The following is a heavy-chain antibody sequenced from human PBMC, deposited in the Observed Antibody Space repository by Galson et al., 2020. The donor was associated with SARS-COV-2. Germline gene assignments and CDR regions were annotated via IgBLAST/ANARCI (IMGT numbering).Heavy chain of an antibody. CDR1: GFTFDDYA. V-gene: IGHV3-9*01. J-gene: IGHJ6*02. CDR3: AKDISTVRGSKYYYYHYAMDV. CDR2: ISWNSGSI. Sequence: SLKISCAASGFTFDDYAMHWVRQAPGKGLEWVSGISWNSGSIDYADSVKGRFTISRDNAKNSLYLQMNSLRAEDTALYYCAKDISTVRGSKYYYYHYAMDVWGQGTTVTVSS. D-gene: IGHD3-10*01.